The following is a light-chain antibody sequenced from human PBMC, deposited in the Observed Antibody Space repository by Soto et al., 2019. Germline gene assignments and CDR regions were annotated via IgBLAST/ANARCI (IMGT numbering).Light chain of an antibody. CDR3: QQYLSPPPT. Sequence: DIVLTQSPGTLSLSPGERATLSCRASQSLSSTYLAWYKQITGQAPMLLIYGTSTRATGIPDRFGGSRSGTAFSLTITSLETEDFEVYYCQQYLSPPPTFGQGTRLEIK. V-gene: IGKV3-20*01. CDR1: QSLSSTY. CDR2: GTS. J-gene: IGKJ5*01.